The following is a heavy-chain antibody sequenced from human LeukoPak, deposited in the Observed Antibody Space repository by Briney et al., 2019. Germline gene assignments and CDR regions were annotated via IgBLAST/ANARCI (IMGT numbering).Heavy chain of an antibody. CDR3: ARDYGGSSPFDY. CDR1: GFRFSDAW. Sequence: GGSLRLSCAASGFRFSDAWMSWVRQIPGKGLEWVSYISSSDSTIYYADSVKGRFTISRGNAKNSLYLQMNSLRAEDTAVYYCARDYGGSSPFDYWGQGTLVTVSS. J-gene: IGHJ4*02. D-gene: IGHD4-23*01. V-gene: IGHV3-11*04. CDR2: ISSSDSTI.